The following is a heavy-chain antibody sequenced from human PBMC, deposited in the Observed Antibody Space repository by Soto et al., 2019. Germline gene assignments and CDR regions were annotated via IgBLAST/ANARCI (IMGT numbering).Heavy chain of an antibody. J-gene: IGHJ4*02. Sequence: QVRLQESGPGLVKPSETLSLTCNVSGGSISNYYWNWIRQPPGKRLEWIGYISDSGSTKYNPSLMSRVPISADMSKNPGSLKVKSVAAADTAIYYCARARLVGLTTWDYFAYWGQGTLVTVSS. CDR3: ARARLVGLTTWDYFAY. CDR1: GGSISNYY. CDR2: ISDSGST. V-gene: IGHV4-59*01. D-gene: IGHD1-1*01.